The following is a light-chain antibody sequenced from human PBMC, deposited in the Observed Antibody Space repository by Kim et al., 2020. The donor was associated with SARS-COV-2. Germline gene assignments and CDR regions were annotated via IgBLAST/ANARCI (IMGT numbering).Light chain of an antibody. CDR2: GAS. CDR1: QSVDSN. J-gene: IGKJ2*01. Sequence: EIVMTQSPATLSVSPGERVTLSCRASQSVDSNLAWYQQRPGQPPRLLIYGASTRATDIPARFSGSGSGTEFTLIISSLQSEDFAVYYCQQYGHWPPYTFGQGTKLEI. CDR3: QQYGHWPPYT. V-gene: IGKV3-15*01.